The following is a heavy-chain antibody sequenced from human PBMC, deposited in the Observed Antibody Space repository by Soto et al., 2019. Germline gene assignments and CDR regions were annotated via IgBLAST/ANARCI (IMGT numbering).Heavy chain of an antibody. CDR2: SRGKGYGGTT. Sequence: PGGSLRLSCTTSGFTFGAYALSWFRQAPGKGLEWVGFSRGKGYGGTTEFAASVRGRFTISRDDSNSIAYLQMNSLKTEDTAVYYCTRGMYTAYETAPLFFDFWGQGTLVTVSS. CDR3: TRGMYTAYETAPLFFDF. J-gene: IGHJ4*02. CDR1: GFTFGAYA. D-gene: IGHD5-12*01. V-gene: IGHV3-49*03.